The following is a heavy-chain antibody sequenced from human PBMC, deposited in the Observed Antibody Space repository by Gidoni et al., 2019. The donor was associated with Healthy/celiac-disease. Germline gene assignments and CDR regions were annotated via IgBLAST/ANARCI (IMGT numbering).Heavy chain of an antibody. CDR2: SSGSGGST. V-gene: IGHV3-23*01. CDR3: AKALRNRKYYYDSSGYYDPDY. D-gene: IGHD3-22*01. J-gene: IGHJ4*02. Sequence: EVQLLESGGGLVQPGGSLRLSCAASGFPFSSYAISWARQAPGKGLEWVSASSGSGGSTYYADSVKGRFTISRDNSKNTLYLQMNSLRAEDTAVYYCAKALRNRKYYYDSSGYYDPDYWGQGTLVTVSS. CDR1: GFPFSSYA.